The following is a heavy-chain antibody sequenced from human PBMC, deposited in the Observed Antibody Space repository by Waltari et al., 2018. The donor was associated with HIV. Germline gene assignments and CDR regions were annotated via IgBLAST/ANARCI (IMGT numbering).Heavy chain of an antibody. J-gene: IGHJ6*02. CDR2: ISYDGSNK. CDR1: GFTFSSYG. CDR3: AKDARFLDLDYYYGMDV. Sequence: QVQLVESGGGVVQPGRSLTLSCAAPGFTFSSYGIPWVRQAPGKGLEWVAVISYDGSNKYYADSVKGRFTISRDNSKNTLYLQMNSLRAEDTAVYYCAKDARFLDLDYYYGMDVWGQGTTVTVSS. D-gene: IGHD3-3*01. V-gene: IGHV3-30*18.